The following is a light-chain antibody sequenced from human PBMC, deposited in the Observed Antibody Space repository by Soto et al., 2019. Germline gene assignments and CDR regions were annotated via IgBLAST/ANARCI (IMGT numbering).Light chain of an antibody. J-gene: IGLJ2*01. CDR3: SSYAGINNLI. CDR1: SSDVGFYNY. Sequence: QSVLTQPPSAAGSPGQSVTLSCTGTSSDVGFYNYVSWFQQHPGKAPKLIIYEVNKRPSGVPDRFSGSKSGNTASLTVSGLQAEDEADYYCSSYAGINNLIFGGGTKLAVL. V-gene: IGLV2-8*01. CDR2: EVN.